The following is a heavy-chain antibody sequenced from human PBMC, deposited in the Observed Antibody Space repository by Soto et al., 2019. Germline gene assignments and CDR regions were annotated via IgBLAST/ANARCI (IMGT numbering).Heavy chain of an antibody. CDR3: ARHQYNDFWSGPSLAPFDY. Sequence: PSETLSLTCTVSGGSISSSSYYWGWIRQPPGKGLEWIGSIYYSGSTYYNPSLKSRVTISVDTSKNQFSLKLSSVTAADTAVYYCARHQYNDFWSGPSLAPFDYWGQGTLVTVSS. D-gene: IGHD3-3*01. CDR2: IYYSGST. V-gene: IGHV4-39*01. J-gene: IGHJ4*02. CDR1: GGSISSSSYY.